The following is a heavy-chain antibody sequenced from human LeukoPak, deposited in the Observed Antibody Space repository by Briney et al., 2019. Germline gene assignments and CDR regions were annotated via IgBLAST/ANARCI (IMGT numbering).Heavy chain of an antibody. V-gene: IGHV1-8*02. J-gene: IGHJ4*02. D-gene: IGHD6-19*01. Sequence: GASVKVSCKASGYTFTSYYMHWVRQATGQGLEWMGWMNPNSGNTGYAQKFQGRVTMTRNTSISTAYMELSSLRSEDTAVYYCALLGSGWANFDYWGQGTLVTVSS. CDR3: ALLGSGWANFDY. CDR2: MNPNSGNT. CDR1: GYTFTSYY.